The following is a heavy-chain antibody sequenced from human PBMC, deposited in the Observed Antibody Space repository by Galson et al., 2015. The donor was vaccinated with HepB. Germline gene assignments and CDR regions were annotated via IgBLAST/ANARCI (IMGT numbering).Heavy chain of an antibody. CDR2: ISYDGTNK. D-gene: IGHD3-10*01. J-gene: IGHJ2*01. CDR1: GFTFNTYA. Sequence: SLRLSCAASGFTFNTYAIHWVRQAPGKGLEWVAVISYDGTNKYYANSVKGRFTISRDNSKNTLHLQMSSLRAEDTAVYYCARELDLWFGDSWGGGFCDLWGRGTLGTVSS. V-gene: IGHV3-30-3*01. CDR3: ARELDLWFGDSWGGGFCDL.